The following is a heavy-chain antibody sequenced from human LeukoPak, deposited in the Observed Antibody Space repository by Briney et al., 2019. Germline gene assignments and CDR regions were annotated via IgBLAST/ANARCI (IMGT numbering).Heavy chain of an antibody. CDR3: ARGRRYCSSTSCYRYWFDP. J-gene: IGHJ5*02. V-gene: IGHV1-8*02. Sequence: ASVKVSCKASGYSFTGYYMHWVRQATGQGLEWMGWMNPNSGNTGYAQKFQGRVTMTRNTSISTAYMELSSLRSEDTAVYYCARGRRYCSSTSCYRYWFDPWGQGTLVTVSS. CDR2: MNPNSGNT. D-gene: IGHD2-2*02. CDR1: GYSFTGYY.